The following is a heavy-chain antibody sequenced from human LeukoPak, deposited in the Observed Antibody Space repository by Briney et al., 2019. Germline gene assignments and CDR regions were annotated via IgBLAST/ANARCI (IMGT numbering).Heavy chain of an antibody. CDR2: MNPDSGDI. CDR1: GYTFTSYA. V-gene: IGHV1-8*01. D-gene: IGHD6-19*01. J-gene: IGHJ5*02. Sequence: ASVKVSCKASGYTFTSYAVNWVRQAPGQGLEWMGWMNPDSGDITYAQKFQGRLTLTRNTSVDTAYVELSGLTSGDTAFYYCARARAVAGNRAYDWFDPWGHGTLVTVSS. CDR3: ARARAVAGNRAYDWFDP.